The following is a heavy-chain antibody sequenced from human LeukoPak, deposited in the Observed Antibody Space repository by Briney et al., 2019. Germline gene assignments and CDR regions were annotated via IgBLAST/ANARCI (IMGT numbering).Heavy chain of an antibody. D-gene: IGHD3-3*01. V-gene: IGHV4-34*01. J-gene: IGHJ6*04. CDR3: ARGTRTVLRFLEWPPFGMDV. Sequence: PSETLSLTCTVSGGSISSYYWSWIRQPPGKGQEWIGEINHSGSTNYNPSLKSRVTISVDTSKNQFSLKLSSVTAADTAVYYCARGTRTVLRFLEWPPFGMDVWGKGTTVTVSS. CDR1: GGSISSYY. CDR2: INHSGST.